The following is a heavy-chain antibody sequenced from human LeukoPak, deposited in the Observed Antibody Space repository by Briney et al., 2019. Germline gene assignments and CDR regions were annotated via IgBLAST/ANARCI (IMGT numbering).Heavy chain of an antibody. V-gene: IGHV3-33*01. CDR1: GFTFSSYG. J-gene: IGHJ6*04. CDR3: ARGYVNYYYGMDV. CDR2: IYCDGTNK. Sequence: GGSLRLSCAASGFTFSSYGMHWVRQAPGKGLEWVAVIYCDGTNKYYADSVKGRFTISSDNSKNTLYLQMNSLRAEDTAVYYCARGYVNYYYGMDVWGKGTTVTVSS. D-gene: IGHD5-12*01.